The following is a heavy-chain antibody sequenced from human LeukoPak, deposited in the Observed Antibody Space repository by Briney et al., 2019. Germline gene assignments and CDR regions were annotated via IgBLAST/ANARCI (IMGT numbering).Heavy chain of an antibody. CDR2: IDHSGST. CDR1: GYSISSGYY. V-gene: IGHV4-38-2*02. CDR3: ARDRSGWWVPWFDP. D-gene: IGHD6-19*01. Sequence: PSETLSLTCTVSGYSISSGYYWGWIRQPPGKGLEWTGSIDHSGSTYYNPSLKSRITISVDTSKNQFSLKLSSVTAADTAVYYCARDRSGWWVPWFDPWGQGTLVTVSS. J-gene: IGHJ5*02.